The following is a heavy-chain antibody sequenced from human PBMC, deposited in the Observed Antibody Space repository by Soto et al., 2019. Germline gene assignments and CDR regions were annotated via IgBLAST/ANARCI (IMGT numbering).Heavy chain of an antibody. Sequence: EVQLIESGGGWVQPGTSLRVSCVASGFTFHEYAIHWVRQAPGKGLEWVSGISSDGDTIAYADSVQGRFPVFRDNAKNSLYLQMNSLRAEDTALYYCTKGGYDLIYYFGMDVWGQGTTVTVSS. CDR2: ISSDGDTI. J-gene: IGHJ6*02. D-gene: IGHD5-12*01. V-gene: IGHV3-9*01. CDR1: GFTFHEYA. CDR3: TKGGYDLIYYFGMDV.